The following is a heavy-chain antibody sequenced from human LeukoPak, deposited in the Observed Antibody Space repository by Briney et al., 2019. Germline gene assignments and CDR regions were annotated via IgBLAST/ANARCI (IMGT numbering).Heavy chain of an antibody. CDR2: INSDESIT. D-gene: IGHD4-11*01. CDR1: GFTFSSSW. V-gene: IGHV3-74*01. J-gene: IGHJ4*02. CDR3: ARGLVPGFLDY. Sequence: GGSVTLSCAASGFTFSSSWMYWVRQAPGKGLVWVSRINSDESITTYADSVKGRFTISRDNAKNTLYLQMNSLRAEDTAVYYCARGLVPGFLDYWGQGTPVSVS.